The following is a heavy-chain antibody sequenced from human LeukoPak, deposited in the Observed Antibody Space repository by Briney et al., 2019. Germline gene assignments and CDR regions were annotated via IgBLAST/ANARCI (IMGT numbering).Heavy chain of an antibody. Sequence: GGSLRLSCAASGFTFSSYGMHWVRQAPGKGLEWVALVWYDGSDKFYEDSVKGRFTISRDNSKNTLYLQMNSLRAEDTAVYYCARDRSYGSGNYYPDYWGQETLVTVSS. V-gene: IGHV3-33*01. CDR3: ARDRSYGSGNYYPDY. J-gene: IGHJ4*02. CDR1: GFTFSSYG. CDR2: VWYDGSDK. D-gene: IGHD3-10*01.